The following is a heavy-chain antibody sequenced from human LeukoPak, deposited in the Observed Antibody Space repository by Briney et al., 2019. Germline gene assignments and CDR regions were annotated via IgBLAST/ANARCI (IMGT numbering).Heavy chain of an antibody. CDR1: GFTLSNYA. CDR3: AKRLSFGVAIGDFDY. CDR2: ISGSGDST. Sequence: GGGLRLSCAASGFTLSNYALSRVRQAPGKGVEWVSAISGSGDSTYYADSVKGRFTISRDSSMETLYLQMNSLRAEDTATYFCAKRLSFGVAIGDFDYWGQGTLVTVSS. D-gene: IGHD3-3*01. J-gene: IGHJ4*02. V-gene: IGHV3-23*01.